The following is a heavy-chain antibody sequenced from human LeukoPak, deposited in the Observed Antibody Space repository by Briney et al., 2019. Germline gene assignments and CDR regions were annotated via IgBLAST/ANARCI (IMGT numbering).Heavy chain of an antibody. CDR3: ARDHRCSGGSCYLSFYYYYGMDV. CDR1: GFTFSSNS. D-gene: IGHD2-15*01. V-gene: IGHV3-21*01. Sequence: GGSLRPSCAASGFTFSSNSMNCVRQAPGKGLEWVSSISSSSSYIYYADSVKGRFTISRDNAKNSLYLQMNSLRAEDTAVYDCARDHRCSGGSCYLSFYYYYGMDVWGQGTRVTVSS. J-gene: IGHJ6*02. CDR2: ISSSSSYI.